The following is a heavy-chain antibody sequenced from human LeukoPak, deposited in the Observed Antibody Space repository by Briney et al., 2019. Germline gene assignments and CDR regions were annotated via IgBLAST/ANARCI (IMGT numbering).Heavy chain of an antibody. CDR1: GFTFSSYA. V-gene: IGHV3-64*01. Sequence: PGGSLRFSCAASGFTFSSYAMPWVRQAPGKGLEYVSAISSNGGSTYYASSVKGRFTISRDNSKNTLYLQMGSLSAEDMAVYYCAREGRSRSWDDAFDIWGQGTMVTVS. D-gene: IGHD6-13*01. CDR3: AREGRSRSWDDAFDI. J-gene: IGHJ3*02. CDR2: ISSNGGST.